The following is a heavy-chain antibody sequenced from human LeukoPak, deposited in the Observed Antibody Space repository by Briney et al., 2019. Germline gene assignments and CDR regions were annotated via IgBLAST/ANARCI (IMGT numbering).Heavy chain of an antibody. CDR3: ARVASVTLEGYYYYMDV. V-gene: IGHV3-64*01. J-gene: IGHJ6*03. Sequence: GGSLRLSCAASGFTFSSYAMHWVRQAPGKGLEYVSAISSNGGSTYYANSVKGRFTISRDNSKNTLYLQMGSLRAEDMAVYYCARVASVTLEGYYYYMDVWGKGTTVTVSS. CDR2: ISSNGGST. D-gene: IGHD4-11*01. CDR1: GFTFSSYA.